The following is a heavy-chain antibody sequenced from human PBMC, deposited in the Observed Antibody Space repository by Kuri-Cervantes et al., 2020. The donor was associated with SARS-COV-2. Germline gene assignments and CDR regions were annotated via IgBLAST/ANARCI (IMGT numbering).Heavy chain of an antibody. CDR2: IIPILGIA. CDR1: GGTFSSYA. Sequence: SVKVSCKASGGTFSSYAISWVRQAPGQGLEWMGRIIPILGIANYAQKFQGRVTITADKSTSTAYMELSSLRSEDTAVYYCAREDCSSTSCYTDNWFDPWGQETLVTVSS. J-gene: IGHJ5*02. D-gene: IGHD2-2*02. CDR3: AREDCSSTSCYTDNWFDP. V-gene: IGHV1-69*04.